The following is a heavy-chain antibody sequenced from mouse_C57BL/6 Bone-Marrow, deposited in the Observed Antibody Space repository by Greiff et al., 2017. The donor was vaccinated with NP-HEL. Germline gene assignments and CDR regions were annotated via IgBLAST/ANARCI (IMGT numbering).Heavy chain of an antibody. CDR3: ARWGSNYPFAY. V-gene: IGHV1-53*01. D-gene: IGHD2-5*01. CDR2: INPSNGGT. J-gene: IGHJ3*01. Sequence: QVQLQQPGTELVKPGASVKLSCKASGYTFTSYWMHWVKQRPGQGLEWIGNINPSNGGTNYNEKFKGKATLTADKSSSTAYMELRSLTSEDSAVYFCARWGSNYPFAYWGQGTLVTVYA. CDR1: GYTFTSYW.